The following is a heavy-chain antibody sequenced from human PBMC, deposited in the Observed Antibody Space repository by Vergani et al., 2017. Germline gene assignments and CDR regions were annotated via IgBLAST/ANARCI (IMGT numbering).Heavy chain of an antibody. CDR2: ISNDGRHT. J-gene: IGHJ6*04. V-gene: IGHV3-30*04. CDR3: RGEMDV. Sequence: QVQLVESGGGVVQPGRSLRLSCAASGFTFSSYAMHWVRQAPGKGLEWVAVISNDGRHTYYADSVRGRFSISRDNSKNTLYLQMNSLRTEDTANYYCRGEMDVWGKGTTVTVSS. CDR1: GFTFSSYA.